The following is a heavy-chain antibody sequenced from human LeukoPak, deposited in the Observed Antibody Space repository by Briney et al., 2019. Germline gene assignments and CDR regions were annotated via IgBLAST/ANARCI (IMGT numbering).Heavy chain of an antibody. Sequence: GGDLRLSGAWTEFTLEEYAMHWVGEGPGNGLEWVSLISGDGGPTYSADSVKGRFTISRDNSKTSLYLQMNSLRTEDTAFYYCSKGPYNCNYQIGYYFDSWGQGTLVTASS. J-gene: IGHJ4*02. CDR2: ISGDGGPT. V-gene: IGHV3-43*02. CDR3: SKGPYNCNYQIGYYFDS. CDR1: EFTLEEYA. D-gene: IGHD1-7*01.